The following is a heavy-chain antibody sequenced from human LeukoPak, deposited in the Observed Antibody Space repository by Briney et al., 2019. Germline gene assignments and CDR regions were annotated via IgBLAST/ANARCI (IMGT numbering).Heavy chain of an antibody. CDR1: GGFIRSGGYY. CDR3: ARRISSSWCFHS. D-gene: IGHD6-13*01. V-gene: IGHV4-31*03. CDR2: IYYGGTT. J-gene: IGHJ4*02. Sequence: SETLSLTCTVSGGFIRSGGYYWNWIRQFPGRGLQWIGYIYYGGTTYYNPSLESRVSISVDTSKNQFSLKLSSVTAADTAVYYCARRISSSWCFHSWGQGTLVTVSS.